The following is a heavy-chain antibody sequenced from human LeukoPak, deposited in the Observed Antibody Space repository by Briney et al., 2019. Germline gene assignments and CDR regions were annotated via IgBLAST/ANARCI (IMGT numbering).Heavy chain of an antibody. CDR3: ARPLGRYSPYYFDH. CDR1: SASISTYY. Sequence: SETLSLTCTVSSASISTYYWSWIRQPPGKGLEWIGSVYHTGSTYYNPSLKTRLTIFVDTLTNQFSLRLTSVTAADTAMYFCARPLGRYSPYYFDHWGQGKLVTVSS. V-gene: IGHV4-59*08. D-gene: IGHD3-10*01. CDR2: VYHTGST. J-gene: IGHJ4*02.